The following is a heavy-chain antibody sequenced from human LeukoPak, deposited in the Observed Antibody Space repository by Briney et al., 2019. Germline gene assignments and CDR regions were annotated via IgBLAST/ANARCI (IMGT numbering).Heavy chain of an antibody. CDR3: ARHTTYDSIVSDRAFDF. D-gene: IGHD3-3*01. V-gene: IGHV3-21*01. CDR1: GFNFSTYN. Sequence: PGGSLRLSCAASGFNFSTYNMNWVRQAPGRGLEWISSISFSSGYIFYADSVKGRFTVSRDNAKNSLYLDMTSLRAEDTAVYYCARHTTYDSIVSDRAFDFWGHGTLVTVSS. J-gene: IGHJ4*01. CDR2: ISFSSGYI.